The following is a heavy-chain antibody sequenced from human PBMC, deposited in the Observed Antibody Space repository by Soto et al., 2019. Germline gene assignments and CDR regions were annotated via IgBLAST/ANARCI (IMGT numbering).Heavy chain of an antibody. CDR3: ARDRLSDYYYYNMDV. Sequence: LSLTCTVSGGSISSYYWSWIRQPPGKGLEWIGYIYYSGSTNYNPSLKSRVTISVDTSKNQFSLRLSSVTAADTAVYYCARDRLSDYYYYNMDVWGQGTTVTVSS. V-gene: IGHV4-59*01. CDR1: GGSISSYY. J-gene: IGHJ6*02. CDR2: IYYSGST.